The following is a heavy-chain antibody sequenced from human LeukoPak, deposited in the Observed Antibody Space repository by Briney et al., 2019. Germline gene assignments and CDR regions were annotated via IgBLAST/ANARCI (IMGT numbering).Heavy chain of an antibody. CDR2: ISGSAGST. CDR3: AKDRSLDGGNSNGYFDS. D-gene: IGHD4-23*01. CDR1: GFTFSSYA. V-gene: IGHV3-23*01. J-gene: IGHJ4*02. Sequence: GSLSLSCAASGFTFSSYAMNWVRQAPGKGREWVSIISGSAGSTYYADSVKGRFTISRDNSKNTLFLQMNSLRAEDTAVYYCAKDRSLDGGNSNGYFDSWGQGTLVTVSS.